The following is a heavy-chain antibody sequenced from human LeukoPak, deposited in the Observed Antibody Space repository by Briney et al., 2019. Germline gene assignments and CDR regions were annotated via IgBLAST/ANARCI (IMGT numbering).Heavy chain of an antibody. CDR2: IYYSGST. Sequence: KSSETLSLTCAVYGGSFSSYYWGWIRQPPGKGLEWIGSIYYSGSTYYNPSLKSRVTISVDTSKNQFSLKLSSVTAADTAVYYCARSTITAVAGGNWFDPWGQGTLVTVSS. V-gene: IGHV4-39*01. CDR3: ARSTITAVAGGNWFDP. CDR1: GGSFSSYY. J-gene: IGHJ5*02. D-gene: IGHD6-19*01.